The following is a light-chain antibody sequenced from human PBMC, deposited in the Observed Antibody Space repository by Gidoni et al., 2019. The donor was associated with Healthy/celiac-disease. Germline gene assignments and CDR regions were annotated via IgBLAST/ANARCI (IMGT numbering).Light chain of an antibody. CDR1: SSDVGGYNS. CDR3: SAYTSSSTRV. V-gene: IGLV2-14*01. Sequence: QSALTQPASVSGSPDQSITLSCTGTSSDVGGYNSVSWYQQHPGKAPKLMIYDVSNRPSGVSNRFAGSKSGNTASLTISGLQAEDEADYYCSAYTSSSTRVFGGGTKLTVL. J-gene: IGLJ2*01. CDR2: DVS.